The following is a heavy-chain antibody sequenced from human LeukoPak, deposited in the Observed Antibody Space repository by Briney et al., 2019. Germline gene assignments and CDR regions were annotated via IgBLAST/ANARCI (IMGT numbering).Heavy chain of an antibody. CDR1: GFTFRSYG. CDR3: AKDSAQNYDYWSGYYSSYYYGMDV. CDR2: ISSDGVNT. V-gene: IGHV3-30*18. D-gene: IGHD3-3*01. Sequence: GGSLRLSCAASGFTFRSYGIHWVRQAAGKGLEWVTVISSDGVNTHYADSVKGRFTISRDNSRNTLYLQMNSLRVEDTAVYYCAKDSAQNYDYWSGYYSSYYYGMDVWGQGTTVTVSS. J-gene: IGHJ6*02.